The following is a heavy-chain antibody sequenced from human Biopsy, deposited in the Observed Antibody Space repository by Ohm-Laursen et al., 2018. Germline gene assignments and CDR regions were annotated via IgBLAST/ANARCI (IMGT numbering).Heavy chain of an antibody. CDR1: GYPISSDYR. D-gene: IGHD6-19*01. Sequence: GTLSLTCPVSGYPISSDYRWGWIRQAPGKTLEWLGNIFKDGNTHYNPSLRSRLIISIDTSKNQFSLMMTSVSGADTAVYFCARVGSGWAPFDKWGPGTLVTVSS. V-gene: IGHV4-38-2*02. CDR3: ARVGSGWAPFDK. CDR2: IFKDGNT. J-gene: IGHJ4*02.